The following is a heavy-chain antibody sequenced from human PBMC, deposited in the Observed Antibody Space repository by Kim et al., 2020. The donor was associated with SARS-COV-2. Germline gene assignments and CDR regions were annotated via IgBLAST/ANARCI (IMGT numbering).Heavy chain of an antibody. CDR2: ISGGSTII. J-gene: IGHJ4*02. CDR1: GFTFSSYS. CDR3: ASFSTSASASGGY. V-gene: IGHV3-21*01. Sequence: GGSLRLSCAASGFTFSSYSMNWVRRAPGKGLEWVSSISGGSTIIYYADSAKGRFTISRDNAKNSLYLQMNSLRADDTAVYYCASFSTSASASGGYWGQGT. D-gene: IGHD2-15*01.